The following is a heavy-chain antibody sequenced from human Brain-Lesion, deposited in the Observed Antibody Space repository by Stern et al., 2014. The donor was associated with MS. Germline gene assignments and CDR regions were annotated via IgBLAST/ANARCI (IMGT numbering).Heavy chain of an antibody. D-gene: IGHD3-3*01. J-gene: IGHJ4*02. CDR2: INSDGGTT. Sequence: EVQLVESGGGLVQPGGSLRLSCAASGFTFSNSWMHWVRQAPGKGLVWVSRINSDGGTTTYAASLKGRFTISRDNAKNTLYLQMSRVRAEDTAVDYCTILSGAYDHWGQGTLVTVSS. CDR1: GFTFSNSW. V-gene: IGHV3-74*01. CDR3: TILSGAYDH.